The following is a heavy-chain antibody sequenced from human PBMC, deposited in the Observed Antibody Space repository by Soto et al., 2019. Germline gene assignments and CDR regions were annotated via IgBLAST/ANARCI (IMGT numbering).Heavy chain of an antibody. CDR3: AKEDLERDYFDY. CDR1: GFTFNSYA. J-gene: IGHJ4*02. V-gene: IGHV3-23*01. D-gene: IGHD1-1*01. CDR2: ISGSGDGT. Sequence: VQLLESGGGLVQPGGSLRLSCAASGFTFNSYAMSWVRQAPGKGLEWVSAISGSGDGTSYADSVKGRFTISRDNSKNTLYLQMNSLRAEDTAVYYCAKEDLERDYFDYWGQGTLVTVSS.